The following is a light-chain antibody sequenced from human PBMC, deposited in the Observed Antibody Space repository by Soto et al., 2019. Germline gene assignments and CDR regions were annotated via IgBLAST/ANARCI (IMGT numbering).Light chain of an antibody. J-gene: IGKJ2*01. CDR1: QSVGSY. CDR3: QQRDTWPRT. V-gene: IGKV3-11*01. Sequence: EIVLTQSPATLSLSPGERATLSCRASQSVGSYLAWYQHKPGQAPRLLIYGASNRATDIPGRFSGRGSGTDFPLTISSLEYGDSAVYYCQQRDTWPRTFGQGTKLEIK. CDR2: GAS.